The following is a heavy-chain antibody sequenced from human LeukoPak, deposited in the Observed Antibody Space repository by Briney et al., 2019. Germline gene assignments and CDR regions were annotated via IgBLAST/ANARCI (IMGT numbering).Heavy chain of an antibody. Sequence: GRSLRLSCAASEFTFSSYGMHWVRQAPGKGLEWVAVISYDGSNKFYADSVKGRFTISSDNSKNSVYLQMNSLRAEDTAVYYCARGDYYYDNSGYYDRYYFDYWGQGTLVTVSS. V-gene: IGHV3-30*03. CDR2: ISYDGSNK. D-gene: IGHD3-22*01. CDR1: EFTFSSYG. CDR3: ARGDYYYDNSGYYDRYYFDY. J-gene: IGHJ4*02.